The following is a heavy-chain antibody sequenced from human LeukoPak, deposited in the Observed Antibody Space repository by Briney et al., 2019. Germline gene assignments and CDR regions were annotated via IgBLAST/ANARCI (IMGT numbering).Heavy chain of an antibody. J-gene: IGHJ6*02. V-gene: IGHV1-46*01. D-gene: IGHD1-26*01. Sequence: ASVKVSCKASGYTFTSYYMHWVRQAPGQGLEWMGIINPSGGSTSYAQKFQGRVTMTRDTSTSTVYMELSSLRSEDTAVYYCAKDPWELIFYYGMDVWGQGTTVTVSS. CDR2: INPSGGST. CDR1: GYTFTSYY. CDR3: AKDPWELIFYYGMDV.